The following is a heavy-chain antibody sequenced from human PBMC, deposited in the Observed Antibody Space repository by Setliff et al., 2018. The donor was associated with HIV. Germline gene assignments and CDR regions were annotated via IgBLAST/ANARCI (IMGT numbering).Heavy chain of an antibody. J-gene: IGHJ4*02. CDR3: ARDGRSDGYHIAS. D-gene: IGHD2-15*01. CDR2: IYHYGSP. CDR1: GGSISSYF. Sequence: SETLSLTCTVSGGSISSYFWTWIRQSPEKGLEWIGYIYHYGSPNYNPSLQSRVTLSVDTSKNQFSLTLTSVTAADTAVYYCARDGRSDGYHIASWGQGILVTVSS. V-gene: IGHV4-59*01.